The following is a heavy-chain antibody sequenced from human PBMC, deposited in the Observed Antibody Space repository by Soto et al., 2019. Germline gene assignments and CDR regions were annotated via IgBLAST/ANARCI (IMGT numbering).Heavy chain of an antibody. J-gene: IGHJ5*02. CDR2: ISYEGNNK. D-gene: IGHD3-10*01. V-gene: IGHV3-30-3*01. CDR1: GLNFSGYA. CDR3: ARDAISMVRGTNNWFDP. Sequence: GGFQRHSYAASGLNFSGYAMHWIRQAPGEGLEWVAVISYEGNNKYYADSVKGRFTISRDNSKNTLYLQMNRLRADDTAVYYCARDAISMVRGTNNWFDPWGQGTLVSVSS.